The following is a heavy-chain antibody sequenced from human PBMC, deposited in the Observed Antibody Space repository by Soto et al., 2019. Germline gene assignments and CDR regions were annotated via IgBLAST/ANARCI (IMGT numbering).Heavy chain of an antibody. Sequence: QITLKESGPTLVTPTQTLTMTCNFSGFSLSTSGVGVGWIRQPPGKALDWLALIYWDVDKRYSPALKRRLTITKDTSKHQGVLTLTTMDPVDTATYYCAHRLYGHDYGDYLCDSCGKGPMVTVAS. J-gene: IGHJ4*02. CDR3: AHRLYGHDYGDYLCDS. CDR1: GFSLSTSGVG. CDR2: IYWDVDK. D-gene: IGHD4-17*01. V-gene: IGHV2-5*02.